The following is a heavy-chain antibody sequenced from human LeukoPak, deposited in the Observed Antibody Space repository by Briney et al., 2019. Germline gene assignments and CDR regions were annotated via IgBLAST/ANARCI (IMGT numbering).Heavy chain of an antibody. CDR1: GFTFSSYA. D-gene: IGHD2-15*01. CDR3: AKDLRGYYYYMDV. V-gene: IGHV3-23*01. J-gene: IGHJ6*03. Sequence: GGSLRLSCAASGFTFSSYAMSWVRQAAGKGLEWVSAISGSGGSTYYADSVKGRFTISRDNSKNTLYLQMNSLRAEDTAVYYCAKDLRGYYYYMDVWGKGTTVTVSS. CDR2: ISGSGGST.